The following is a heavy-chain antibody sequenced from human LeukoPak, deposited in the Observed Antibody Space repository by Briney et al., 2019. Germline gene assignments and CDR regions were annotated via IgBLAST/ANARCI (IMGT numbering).Heavy chain of an antibody. CDR3: ARDPYCGGDCYFSSMDV. CDR1: GFTFSSYS. CDR2: ISSSSSYI. Sequence: GGSLRLSCAASGFTFSSYSMNWVRQAPGKGLEWVSSISSSSSYIYYADSVKGRFTISRDNAKNSLYLQMNSLRAEDTAVYYCARDPYCGGDCYFSSMDVWGKGTTVTVSS. D-gene: IGHD2-21*01. J-gene: IGHJ6*03. V-gene: IGHV3-21*01.